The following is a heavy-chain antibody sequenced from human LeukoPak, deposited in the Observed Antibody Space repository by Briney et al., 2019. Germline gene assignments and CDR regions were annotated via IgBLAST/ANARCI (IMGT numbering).Heavy chain of an antibody. CDR1: GFTFSNYP. CDR3: AKAVPGSYYIDY. Sequence: TGGSLRLSYAASGFTFSNYPMSGVRQAPGKGLEWVSTISGGGGSTDYADSVKGRFTISRDNSKNTLYLQMNSLRADDTAVYYCAKAVPGSYYIDYWGQGTLVTVSS. CDR2: ISGGGGST. D-gene: IGHD3-10*01. V-gene: IGHV3-23*01. J-gene: IGHJ4*02.